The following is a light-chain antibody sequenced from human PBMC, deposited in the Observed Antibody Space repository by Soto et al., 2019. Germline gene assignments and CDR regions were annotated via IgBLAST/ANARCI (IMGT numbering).Light chain of an antibody. J-gene: IGLJ3*02. V-gene: IGLV2-11*01. CDR1: SSDVGSYDY. CDR3: CSYTSSATWV. Sequence: QSALIQPPSVSGSPGQSVTISCTGTSSDVGSYDYVSWYQQHPGTVPKPLIYNVKTQPSGVPDRFTGSKSGNTASMTISGLQAEDEGDYYYCSYTSSATWVFGGGTKLTVL. CDR2: NVK.